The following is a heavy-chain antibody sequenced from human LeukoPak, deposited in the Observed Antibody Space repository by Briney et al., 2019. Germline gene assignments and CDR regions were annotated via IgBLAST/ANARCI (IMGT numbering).Heavy chain of an antibody. CDR3: AKDESTGGFAPGYFYGMDV. CDR2: ISWSGSTT. CDR1: GFRFDDYG. J-gene: IGHJ6*04. D-gene: IGHD3-16*01. Sequence: GGSLRLSCAGSGFRFDDYGLHWVRQAPGKGLEWVSGISWSGSTTGYADSVKGRFTISRDSAKNSLYLQMDSLRVEDTALYYCAKDESTGGFAPGYFYGMDVWGKGTTVTVSS. V-gene: IGHV3-9*01.